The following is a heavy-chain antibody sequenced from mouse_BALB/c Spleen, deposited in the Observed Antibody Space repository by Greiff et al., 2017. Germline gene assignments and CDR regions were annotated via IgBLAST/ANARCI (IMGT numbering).Heavy chain of an antibody. CDR1: GFTFSSFG. CDR2: ISSGSSTI. Sequence: EVKLMESGGGLVQPGGSRKLSCAASGFTFSSFGMHWVRQAPEKGLEWVAYISSGSSTIYYADTVKGRFTISRDNPKNTLFLQMTSLRSEDTAMYYCARYTVVAEFDYWGQGTTLTVSS. CDR3: ARYTVVAEFDY. V-gene: IGHV5-17*02. D-gene: IGHD1-1*01. J-gene: IGHJ2*01.